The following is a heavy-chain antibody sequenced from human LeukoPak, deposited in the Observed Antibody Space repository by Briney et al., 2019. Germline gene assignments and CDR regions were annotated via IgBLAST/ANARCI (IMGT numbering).Heavy chain of an antibody. CDR1: GFTFSRYC. V-gene: IGHV3-74*01. CDR3: ALGGCSSTSCHTVFGY. D-gene: IGHD2-2*02. CDR2: ISSDGSST. J-gene: IGHJ4*02. Sequence: GGSLRLSCAASGFTFSRYCMHWVRHAPGKGLVWVSRISSDGSSTNYADSVKGRFTISRDNVKNTLYLQMNSLRVEATAVYYCALGGCSSTSCHTVFGYWGQGTLVTVSS.